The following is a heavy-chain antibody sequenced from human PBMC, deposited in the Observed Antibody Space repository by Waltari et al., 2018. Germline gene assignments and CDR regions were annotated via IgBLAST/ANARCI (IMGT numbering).Heavy chain of an antibody. CDR3: ASLGYCSSTSCYTTFFDAFDI. Sequence: QLQLQESVPGLVKPSETLSLTCSVSGGSIDSDTYYWGWIRQPPGKGLEGIGRFYYGGSPYYNPSLKSRVTISVHTSKSQFSLNLTSVTAADTALYFCASLGYCSSTSCYTTFFDAFDIWGQGTMVTVSS. CDR2: FYYGGSP. D-gene: IGHD2-2*02. J-gene: IGHJ3*02. CDR1: GGSIDSDTYY. V-gene: IGHV4-39*07.